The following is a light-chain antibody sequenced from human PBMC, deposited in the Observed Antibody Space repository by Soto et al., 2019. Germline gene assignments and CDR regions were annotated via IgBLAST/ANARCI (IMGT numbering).Light chain of an antibody. CDR2: DAS. V-gene: IGKV3-15*01. Sequence: EVVMTQSPATLSVSPGERATLSCRASESVSRNLAWYQQKPGQAPRLLIYDASTRATGIPDGFSGGGSGTEFTLTISSLQSEDFVVYYCQQYNSWPPITFGQGTRLEIK. CDR1: ESVSRN. CDR3: QQYNSWPPIT. J-gene: IGKJ5*01.